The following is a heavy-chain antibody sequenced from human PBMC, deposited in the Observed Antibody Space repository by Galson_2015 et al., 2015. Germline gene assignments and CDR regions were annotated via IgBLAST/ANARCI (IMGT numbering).Heavy chain of an antibody. J-gene: IGHJ2*01. CDR1: GFTFSSYS. CDR2: ISSSSSTI. CDR3: ARDSKAVASRAIVWYFDL. Sequence: SLRLSCAASGFTFSSYSMNWVRQAPGKGLEWVSYISSSSSTIYYADSVKGRFTISRDNAKNSLYLQMNSLRDEDTAVYYCARDSKAVASRAIVWYFDLWGRGTLVTVSS. D-gene: IGHD6-19*01. V-gene: IGHV3-48*02.